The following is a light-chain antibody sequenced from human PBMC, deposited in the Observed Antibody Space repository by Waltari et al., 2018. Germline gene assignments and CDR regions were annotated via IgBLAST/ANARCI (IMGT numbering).Light chain of an antibody. J-gene: IGKJ4*01. CDR3: QQYDTTPLT. Sequence: DIVMTQSPDSLAVSLGDRATINCKSSQSLLFSSNNKNYLAWYQQKPGQPPKLLIYWASIRESVVPDRFSGSGSGTDFTLTISSLQAEDVAVYYCQQYDTTPLTFGGGTKVEIK. V-gene: IGKV4-1*01. CDR2: WAS. CDR1: QSLLFSSNNKNY.